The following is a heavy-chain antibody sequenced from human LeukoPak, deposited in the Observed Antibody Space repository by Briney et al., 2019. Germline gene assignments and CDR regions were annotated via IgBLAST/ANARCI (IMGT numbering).Heavy chain of an antibody. J-gene: IGHJ4*02. D-gene: IGHD4-17*01. V-gene: IGHV3-23*01. Sequence: GGSLRLSCAASGFTFSSYAMSWVRQAPGKGLEWVSAINGSGGSTYYADSVKGRFTISRDNSKNTLYLQMNSLRAEDTAVYYCAKDLKGVAPTVTTFDYWGQGTLVTVCS. CDR3: AKDLKGVAPTVTTFDY. CDR2: INGSGGST. CDR1: GFTFSSYA.